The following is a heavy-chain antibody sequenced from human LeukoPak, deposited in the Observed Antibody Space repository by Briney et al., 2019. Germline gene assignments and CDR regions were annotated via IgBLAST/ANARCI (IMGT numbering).Heavy chain of an antibody. Sequence: GGSLRLSCAASGFTFSNYAMSWVRQAPGKGLEWVSVISGSGGSTYYADSVKGRFTISRDNSKNTLYLQMNSLRAEDTAVYYCAKEGDDYGDNYFDYWGQGTLVTVSS. CDR2: ISGSGGST. D-gene: IGHD4-17*01. V-gene: IGHV3-23*01. J-gene: IGHJ4*02. CDR1: GFTFSNYA. CDR3: AKEGDDYGDNYFDY.